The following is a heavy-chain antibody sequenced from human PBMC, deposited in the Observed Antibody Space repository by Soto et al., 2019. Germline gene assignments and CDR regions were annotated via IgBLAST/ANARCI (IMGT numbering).Heavy chain of an antibody. V-gene: IGHV4-59*12. J-gene: IGHJ6*03. CDR3: ARGLILWFGELSRRGGYYYYMDV. CDR1: GGSISSYY. CDR2: INDSGST. Sequence: SETLSLTCTVSGGSISSYYWSWIRQPPGKGLEWIGEINDSGSTNYNPSLKSRVTIFLDTPKKQISLKLNSVTAADSAVYYCARGLILWFGELSRRGGYYYYMDVWAKGTTVTVSS. D-gene: IGHD3-10*01.